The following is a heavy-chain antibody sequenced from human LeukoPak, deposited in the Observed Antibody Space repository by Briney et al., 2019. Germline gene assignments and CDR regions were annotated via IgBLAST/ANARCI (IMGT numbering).Heavy chain of an antibody. D-gene: IGHD5-24*01. J-gene: IGHJ4*02. CDR1: GSTFTSYG. CDR3: ARDWRDGYNYYFDY. CDR2: ISAYNDNT. Sequence: GASVKVSCKASGSTFTSYGISWVRQAPGQGLEWMGWISAYNDNTNYAQKLQGRVTMTTDTSTSTAYMELRSPRSEDTAVYYCARDWRDGYNYYFDYWGQGTLVTVSS. V-gene: IGHV1-18*01.